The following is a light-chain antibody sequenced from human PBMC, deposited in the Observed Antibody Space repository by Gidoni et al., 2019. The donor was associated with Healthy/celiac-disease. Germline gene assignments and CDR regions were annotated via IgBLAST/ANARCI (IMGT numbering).Light chain of an antibody. CDR3: QQSYSTLWT. V-gene: IGKV1-39*01. J-gene: IGKJ1*01. Sequence: DIQMTQSPSSLSASVGDRVTITCRASQSIRRYLNWYQQKPGKAPNLLIYAASSLQSGVPSRFSGSGSGTHFTLTISSLQPEDFATYYCQQSYSTLWTFGQGTKVEIK. CDR1: QSIRRY. CDR2: AAS.